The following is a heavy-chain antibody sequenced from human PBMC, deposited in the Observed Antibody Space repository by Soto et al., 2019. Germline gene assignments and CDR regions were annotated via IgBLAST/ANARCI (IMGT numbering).Heavy chain of an antibody. J-gene: IGHJ5*02. D-gene: IGHD6-19*01. Sequence: ASVKVSCKASGYTFTSYGISWVRQAPGQGLEWMGWISAYNGNTNYAQKLQGRVTMTTDTSTSTAYMELRSLRSDDTAVYYCARDLVALAVAGDGWFDPWGQGTLVTVSS. CDR2: ISAYNGNT. CDR3: ARDLVALAVAGDGWFDP. V-gene: IGHV1-18*01. CDR1: GYTFTSYG.